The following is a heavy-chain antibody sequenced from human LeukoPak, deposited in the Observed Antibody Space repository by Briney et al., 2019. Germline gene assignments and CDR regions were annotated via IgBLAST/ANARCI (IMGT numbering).Heavy chain of an antibody. J-gene: IGHJ4*02. CDR1: GFTFISYT. D-gene: IGHD3-10*01. CDR2: ISSSSSYI. V-gene: IGHV3-21*01. CDR3: ARVIGGYYGDY. Sequence: SGGSLRLSCAASGFTFISYTMKWVRQAPGKGREWVSSISSSSSYIYYADSVKGRFTISRDNAKNSLYLQMDSLRAEDTAVYYCARVIGGYYGDYWGPGTLVTVSS.